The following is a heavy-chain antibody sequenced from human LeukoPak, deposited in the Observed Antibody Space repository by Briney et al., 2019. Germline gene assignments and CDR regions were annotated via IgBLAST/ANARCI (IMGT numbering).Heavy chain of an antibody. V-gene: IGHV4-39*07. Sequence: NTSETLSLTCIVSGGSISSSSYYWGWIRQPSGKGLEWIANIYYHGNIYQSSSLKSRLTISIDTPKSQFSLKVYSVTAADTAVYYCARFGSGWSLDVWGLGTTVVVSS. CDR1: GGSISSSSYY. J-gene: IGHJ6*04. CDR3: ARFGSGWSLDV. CDR2: IYYHGNI. D-gene: IGHD6-19*01.